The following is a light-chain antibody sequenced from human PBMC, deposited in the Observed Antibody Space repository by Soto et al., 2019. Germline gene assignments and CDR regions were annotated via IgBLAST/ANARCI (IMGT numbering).Light chain of an antibody. CDR2: EVS. CDR3: SSYAGSNNVV. CDR1: SSDVGGYNY. Sequence: QSALTQPPSASGSPGQSVTISCTGTSSDVGGYNYVSWYQHHPGKAPKLMIYEVSKRPSGVHDRFSGSKSGNTASLTVSGLQAEDEADYYFSSYAGSNNVVFGGGTKLTVL. J-gene: IGLJ2*01. V-gene: IGLV2-8*01.